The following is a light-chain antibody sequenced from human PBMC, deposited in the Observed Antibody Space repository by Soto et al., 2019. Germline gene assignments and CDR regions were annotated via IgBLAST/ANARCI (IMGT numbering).Light chain of an antibody. J-gene: IGKJ3*01. CDR1: QSVSSSY. CDR3: QQYGSSLFT. Sequence: ETVLTQSPGTLSLSPGERATLSCRASQSVSSSYLAWYQQKPGQAPRLLIYGASSRATGIPDMFSGSGSGTDFTLTITRLEPEDFAVYYCQQYGSSLFTFGPGTKVDI. V-gene: IGKV3-20*01. CDR2: GAS.